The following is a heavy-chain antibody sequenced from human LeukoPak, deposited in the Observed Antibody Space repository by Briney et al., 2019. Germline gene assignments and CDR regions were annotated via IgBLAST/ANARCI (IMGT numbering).Heavy chain of an antibody. Sequence: RGSLRLSCAASGFTFSSYGMSWVRQAPGKGLEWVSAISGSGGSTYYADSVKGRFTISRDNSKNTLYLQMNSLRAEDTAVYYCAKADVLLWFGELFPNSYYFDYWGQGTLVTVSS. CDR3: AKADVLLWFGELFPNSYYFDY. J-gene: IGHJ4*02. CDR2: ISGSGGST. CDR1: GFTFSSYG. D-gene: IGHD3-10*01. V-gene: IGHV3-23*01.